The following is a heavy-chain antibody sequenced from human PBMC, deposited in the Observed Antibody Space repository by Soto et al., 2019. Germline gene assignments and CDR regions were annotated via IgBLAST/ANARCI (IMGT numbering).Heavy chain of an antibody. V-gene: IGHV3-23*01. J-gene: IGHJ2*01. Sequence: EVQLLESGGGLVQPGGSLRLSCAASGFTFSSYAMNWVRQAPGKGLEWVSVISGSGGSTYYADSVKGRVTISRDNSKNTLYLQMNSLRAADTAVYYCAKRTVGWYFDLWGRGTLVTVSS. CDR1: GFTFSSYA. CDR3: AKRTVGWYFDL. CDR2: ISGSGGST. D-gene: IGHD4-17*01.